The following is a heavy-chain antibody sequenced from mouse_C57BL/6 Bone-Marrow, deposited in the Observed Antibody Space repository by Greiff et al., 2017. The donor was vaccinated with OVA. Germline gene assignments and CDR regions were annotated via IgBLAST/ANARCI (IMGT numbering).Heavy chain of an antibody. V-gene: IGHV1-81*01. CDR1: GYTFTSYG. CDR3: ARAGVTPYYYAMDY. J-gene: IGHJ4*01. Sequence: QVQLQQSGAELARPGASVKLSCKASGYTFTSYGISWVKQRTGQGLEWIGEIYPRSGNTYYNEKFKGKATLTADKSSSTAYMELRSLTSEDSAVYFWARAGVTPYYYAMDYWGQGTSVTVSS. D-gene: IGHD2-2*01. CDR2: IYPRSGNT.